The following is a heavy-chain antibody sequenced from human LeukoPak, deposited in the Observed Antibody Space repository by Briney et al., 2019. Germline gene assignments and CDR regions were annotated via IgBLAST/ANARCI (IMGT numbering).Heavy chain of an antibody. CDR2: IYYSGST. J-gene: IGHJ4*02. CDR1: GGSISSSSYY. V-gene: IGHV4-39*01. Sequence: SETLSLTCTVSGGSISSSSYYWGWIRQPPGKGLEWIGSIYYSGSTYYNPSLKSRVTISVDTSKNQFSLRLSSVTAADTAVYYCARQVGATDFDYWGQGTLVTVSS. D-gene: IGHD1-26*01. CDR3: ARQVGATDFDY.